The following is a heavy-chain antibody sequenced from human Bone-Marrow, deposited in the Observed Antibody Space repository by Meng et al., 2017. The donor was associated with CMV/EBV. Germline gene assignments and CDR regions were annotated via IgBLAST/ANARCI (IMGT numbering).Heavy chain of an antibody. CDR2: ISSSSSYI. V-gene: IGHV3-21*01. Sequence: GGSLRLSCAASGFTYDDFGMTWVRQTPGKGLEWVSSISSSSSYIYYADSVKGRFTISRDNAKNSLYLQMNSLRAEDTAVYYCARGGYCSSTSCPYYYYYYGMDVWGQGTTVTVSS. CDR1: GFTYDDFG. CDR3: ARGGYCSSTSCPYYYYYYGMDV. J-gene: IGHJ6*01. D-gene: IGHD2-2*01.